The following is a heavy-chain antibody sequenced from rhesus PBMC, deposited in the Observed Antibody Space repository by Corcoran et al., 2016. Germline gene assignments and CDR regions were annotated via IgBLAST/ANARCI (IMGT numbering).Heavy chain of an antibody. CDR1: GCSIRRNY. D-gene: IGHD3-16*01. J-gene: IGHJ4*01. V-gene: IGHV4-173*01. Sequence: QLQLQESGPGLVKPSATLSLTCAVSGCSIRRNYWRWIRQPPGEGLEWIGRISGSGGSTDYNPSLKSRVTISTDTSKNQFSLKLSSVTAADTAVYYCAREERYYYSGSYYFDYWGQGVLVTVSS. CDR2: ISGSGGST. CDR3: AREERYYYSGSYYFDY.